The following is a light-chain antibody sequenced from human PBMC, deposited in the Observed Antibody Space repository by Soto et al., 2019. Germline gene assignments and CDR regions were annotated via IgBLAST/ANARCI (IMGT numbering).Light chain of an antibody. Sequence: DIVLTQSPATLSLSPGERATLSCRASQSISSHLAWYQQKPAQSPRLLIYGASTRATGIPARFSGSGSGTDFTLTIDTLEPDDFAVYYCQQRSDWPIAFGQGTRLEIK. CDR3: QQRSDWPIA. V-gene: IGKV3-11*01. CDR2: GAS. J-gene: IGKJ5*01. CDR1: QSISSH.